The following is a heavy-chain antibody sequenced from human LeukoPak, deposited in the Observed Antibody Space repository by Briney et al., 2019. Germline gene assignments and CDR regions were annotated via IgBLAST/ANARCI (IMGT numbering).Heavy chain of an antibody. V-gene: IGHV3-9*01. Sequence: GGSLRLSCAASGFTFDDYAMHWVRQGPGKGLEWVSGISWNSGTIGYADSVKGRFTISRDNAKNSLYLQMNSLRAEDTALSYCAKDRYSSSWYYLDYWGQGTLITVSS. CDR2: ISWNSGTI. CDR3: AKDRYSSSWYYLDY. D-gene: IGHD6-13*01. J-gene: IGHJ4*02. CDR1: GFTFDDYA.